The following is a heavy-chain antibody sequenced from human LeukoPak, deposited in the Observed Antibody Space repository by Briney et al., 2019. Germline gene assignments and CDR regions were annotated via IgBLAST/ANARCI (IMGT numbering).Heavy chain of an antibody. Sequence: ASVKVSCKASGGTFSSYAISWVRQAPGQGLEWMGGIIPIFGTANYAQKFQGRVTITADESKSTAYMDLSSLRSEDTAVYYCARAITMVQGGLGYWGQGTLVTVSS. D-gene: IGHD3-10*01. V-gene: IGHV1-69*01. CDR3: ARAITMVQGGLGY. J-gene: IGHJ4*02. CDR2: IIPIFGTA. CDR1: GGTFSSYA.